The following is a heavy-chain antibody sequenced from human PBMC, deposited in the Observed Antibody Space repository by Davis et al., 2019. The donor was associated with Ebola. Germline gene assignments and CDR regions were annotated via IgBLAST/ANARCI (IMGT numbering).Heavy chain of an antibody. CDR3: ARDFGYSYGIDY. D-gene: IGHD5-18*01. V-gene: IGHV4-61*01. Sequence: PSETLSLTCTVSGGSVSSGSYYWSWIRQPPGKGLEWIGYIYYSGSTNYNPSLKSRVTISVDTSKNQFSLKLSSVTAADTAVYYCARDFGYSYGIDYWGQGTLVTVSS. CDR1: GGSVSSGSYY. J-gene: IGHJ4*02. CDR2: IYYSGST.